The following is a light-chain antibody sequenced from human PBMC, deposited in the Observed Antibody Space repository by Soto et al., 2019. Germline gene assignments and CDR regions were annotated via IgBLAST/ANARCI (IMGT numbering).Light chain of an antibody. J-gene: IGLJ3*02. CDR2: SNN. CDR1: SSNIGSNT. V-gene: IGLV1-44*01. CDR3: AAWDDSLNGRV. Sequence: QSVLTQPLSASGTPGQRVTISCSGSSSNIGSNTVNWYQQLPGTAPKLLIYSNNQRPSGVPDRFSGSKSGTSASLAISGLQSEDEADYYCAAWDDSLNGRVFGGGTKVTVL.